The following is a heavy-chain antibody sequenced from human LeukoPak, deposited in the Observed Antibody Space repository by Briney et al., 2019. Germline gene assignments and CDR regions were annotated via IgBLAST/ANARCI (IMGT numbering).Heavy chain of an antibody. Sequence: PSETLSLTCAVYGGSFSGYYWSWIRQPPGKGLEWIGEINHSGSTNYNPSLKSRVTISVDTSKNQFSLKLSSVTAADTAVYYCARVAARVCFDYWGQGTLVTVSS. D-gene: IGHD6-6*01. J-gene: IGHJ4*02. CDR2: INHSGST. V-gene: IGHV4-34*01. CDR3: ARVAARVCFDY. CDR1: GGSFSGYY.